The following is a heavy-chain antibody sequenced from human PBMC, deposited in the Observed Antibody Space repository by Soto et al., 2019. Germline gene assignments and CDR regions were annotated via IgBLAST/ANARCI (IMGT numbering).Heavy chain of an antibody. CDR2: FDPSDSYT. D-gene: IGHD5-18*01. CDR1: GYSFTSYW. Sequence: GESLKISCKGSGYSFTSYWISWVRQMPGKCLEWMGRFDPSDSYTNYSPSFQGHVTISADKSISTAYLQWSSLKASDTAMYYCARHGGGYSYVDEEYYYYGMDVWGRGTTVTVSS. V-gene: IGHV5-10-1*01. J-gene: IGHJ6*02. CDR3: ARHGGGYSYVDEEYYYYGMDV.